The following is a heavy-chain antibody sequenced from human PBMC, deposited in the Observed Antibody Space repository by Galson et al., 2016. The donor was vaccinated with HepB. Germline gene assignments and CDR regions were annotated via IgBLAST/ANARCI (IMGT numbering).Heavy chain of an antibody. CDR1: GDSISDINYY. CDR3: ATSPLDYFGSRSGNHFDN. J-gene: IGHJ4*02. D-gene: IGHD3-10*01. V-gene: IGHV4-39*01. CDR2: IYFSGAT. Sequence: SETLSLTCTVSGDSISDINYYWGWIRQAPGQGLEWIGTIYFSGATYYRPSLRSRITISIDTSSNQFSLKLNSVTATDTAVYYCATSPLDYFGSRSGNHFDNWGQGALVTVSS.